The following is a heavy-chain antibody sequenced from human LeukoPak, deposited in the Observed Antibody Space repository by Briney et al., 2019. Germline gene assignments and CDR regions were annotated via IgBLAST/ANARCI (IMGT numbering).Heavy chain of an antibody. CDR2: MYHSGTT. Sequence: SETLSLTCTVSGGSISSYYWTWIQQPPGMPLEWIGNMYHSGTTNYNPSLKSRVIISVDTSKNQFSLRPNSVTAADTAVYYCARAYGRWNDCFDTWGQGTMVTVSS. CDR1: GGSISSYY. J-gene: IGHJ3*02. CDR3: ARAYGRWNDCFDT. V-gene: IGHV4-59*12. D-gene: IGHD1-1*01.